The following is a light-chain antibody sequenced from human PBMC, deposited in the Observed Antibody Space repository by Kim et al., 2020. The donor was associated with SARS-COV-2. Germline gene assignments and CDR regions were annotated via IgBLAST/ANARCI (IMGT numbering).Light chain of an antibody. CDR3: QQSHSTPIT. V-gene: IGKV1-39*01. CDR2: AAS. CDR1: QRITGY. Sequence: DIQMTQSPSSLSAFIGDRVTITCRSSQRITGYLHWYQQKPGKAPSLLIYAASSLQAGVPPRFSGSGSGTEFTLTISGLQPDDFATYYCQQSHSTPITFGQGTRLEIK. J-gene: IGKJ5*01.